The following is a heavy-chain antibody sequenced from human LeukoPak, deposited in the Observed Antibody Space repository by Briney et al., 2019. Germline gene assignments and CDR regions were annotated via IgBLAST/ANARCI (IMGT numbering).Heavy chain of an antibody. D-gene: IGHD1-26*01. Sequence: GGSLRLSCAASGFTFSSYTMNWVRQAPGKGLEWVSCISNSSRYVYYADSVKGRFTISRDNAKNSLFLQVNSLRAEDTAVYFCARDGLVATTGDFDYWGLGTLVTVSS. CDR2: ISNSSRYV. J-gene: IGHJ4*02. CDR3: ARDGLVATTGDFDY. CDR1: GFTFSSYT. V-gene: IGHV3-21*01.